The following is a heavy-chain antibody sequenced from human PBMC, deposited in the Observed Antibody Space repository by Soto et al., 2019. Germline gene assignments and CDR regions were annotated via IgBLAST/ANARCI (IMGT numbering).Heavy chain of an antibody. CDR2: IYYSGST. CDR1: GGSISSGDYY. J-gene: IGHJ4*02. Sequence: SETLSLTCTVSGGSISSGDYYWSWIRQPPGKGLEWIGYIYYSGSTNYNPSLKSRVTISVDTSRNQFSLKLSSVTAADTAVYYCAGGDHSSGYYYVRGFDYWGQGTLVTVSS. V-gene: IGHV4-61*08. D-gene: IGHD3-22*01. CDR3: AGGDHSSGYYYVRGFDY.